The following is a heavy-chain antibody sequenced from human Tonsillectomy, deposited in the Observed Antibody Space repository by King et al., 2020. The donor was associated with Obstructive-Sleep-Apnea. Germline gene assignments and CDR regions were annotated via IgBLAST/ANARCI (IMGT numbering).Heavy chain of an antibody. Sequence: QLQESGPGLVKPSETLSLTCTVSGGSISSSSYYWGWIGQPPGKGLEWIVSIYFSGSTYYNPSLKSRGTLSVATSKNQFSLKLSSVTAADTAVYYCADLDEWFDPWGQGTLVTVSS. CDR3: ADLDEWFDP. J-gene: IGHJ5*02. D-gene: IGHD3/OR15-3a*01. CDR2: IYFSGST. V-gene: IGHV4-39*07. CDR1: GGSISSSSYY.